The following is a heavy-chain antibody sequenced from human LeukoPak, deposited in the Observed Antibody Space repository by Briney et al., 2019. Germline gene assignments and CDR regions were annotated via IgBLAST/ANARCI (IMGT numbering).Heavy chain of an antibody. CDR3: ARGLFRTTVTTG. J-gene: IGHJ4*02. Sequence: PSETLSLTCTVSGGSISSYYWSWIRQPPGKGLEWIGYIYYSGSTNYNPSLKSRVTISVDTSKNQFSLKLSSVTAADTAVYYCARGLFRTTVTTGWGQGTLVTVSS. D-gene: IGHD4-17*01. V-gene: IGHV4-59*01. CDR1: GGSISSYY. CDR2: IYYSGST.